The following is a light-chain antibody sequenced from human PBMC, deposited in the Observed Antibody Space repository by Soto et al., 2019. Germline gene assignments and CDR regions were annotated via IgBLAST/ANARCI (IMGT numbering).Light chain of an antibody. CDR1: QSISSW. J-gene: IGKJ2*01. V-gene: IGKV1-5*01. Sequence: DIQMTQSPSTLSASVGDRVTITCRASQSISSWLAWYQQKPGKAPKLLIYDASSLESGVPSRFSGSGSGTEFTLTISCLQPDDFATYYCQQYNSYSYTFGQGTKVDIK. CDR2: DAS. CDR3: QQYNSYSYT.